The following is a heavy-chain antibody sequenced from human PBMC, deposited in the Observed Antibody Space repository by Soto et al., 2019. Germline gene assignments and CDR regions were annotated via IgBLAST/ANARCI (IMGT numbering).Heavy chain of an antibody. D-gene: IGHD5-18*01. Sequence: SETLSLTCTVSGGSISSGGYYWSWIRQHPGKGLEWIGYIYYSGSTYYNPSLKSRVTISVDTSKNQFSLKLSSVTAADTAVYYCARMASNSHYGMDVWGQGTTVTVSS. CDR3: ARMASNSHYGMDV. J-gene: IGHJ6*02. CDR2: IYYSGST. CDR1: GGSISSGGYY. V-gene: IGHV4-31*03.